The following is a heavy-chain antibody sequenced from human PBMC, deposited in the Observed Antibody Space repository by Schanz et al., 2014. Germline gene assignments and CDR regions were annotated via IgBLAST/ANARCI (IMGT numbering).Heavy chain of an antibody. CDR1: GFTFSSYN. D-gene: IGHD2-15*01. J-gene: IGHJ6*02. V-gene: IGHV3-21*02. CDR3: ARFELSVYYYAMDV. CDR2: ISPSSSYI. Sequence: EVQLVESGGGLVRPGDSLRLSCAASGFTFSSYNINWVRQAPGKGLEYISSISPSSSYIYYADSVKGRFTISRDNAKNSLYLQMNSLRAEDAAVYYCARFELSVYYYAMDVWGQGTTVTVSS.